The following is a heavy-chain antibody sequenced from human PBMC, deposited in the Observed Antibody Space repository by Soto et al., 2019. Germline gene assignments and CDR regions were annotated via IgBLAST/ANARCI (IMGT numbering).Heavy chain of an antibody. CDR3: ASQYYYGSGSLTKKTKEYYYMDV. CDR1: GGSISSYY. D-gene: IGHD3-10*01. CDR2: IYYSGST. J-gene: IGHJ6*03. Sequence: PSETLSLTCTVSGGSISSYYWSWIRQPPGKGLEWIGYIYYSGSTNYNPSLKSRVTISVDTSKNQFSLKLSSVTAADTAVYYYASQYYYGSGSLTKKTKEYYYMDVWGKGTTVTVSS. V-gene: IGHV4-59*08.